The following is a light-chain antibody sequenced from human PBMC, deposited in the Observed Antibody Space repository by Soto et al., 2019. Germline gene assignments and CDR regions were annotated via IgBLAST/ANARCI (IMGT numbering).Light chain of an antibody. J-gene: IGKJ2*01. V-gene: IGKV3-20*01. CDR3: HQYISSPFT. CDR2: GAY. CDR1: QAISASY. Sequence: EIVLTQSPGTLSLSPGERATLSCRASQAISASYLAWFQHKPGQAPRLLIFGAYTRAAGIPDRFSGSGSGAAFTLTITRLEPEEFAVYYCHQYISSPFTFGQGTKVEI.